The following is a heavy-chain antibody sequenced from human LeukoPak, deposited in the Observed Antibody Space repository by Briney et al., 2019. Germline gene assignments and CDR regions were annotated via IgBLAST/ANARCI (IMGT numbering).Heavy chain of an antibody. CDR3: ARAHSGNYREDWFDP. V-gene: IGHV1-46*01. J-gene: IGHJ5*02. D-gene: IGHD1-26*01. Sequence: ASVKVSCKASGYSFTSHYMNWVRQAPGQGLEWLGVVNLSGGFTAYAQKFQGRVTMTWDMSTSTVYTELGSLRSEDTAVYYCARAHSGNYREDWFDPWGQGPLVTVSS. CDR1: GYSFTSHY. CDR2: VNLSGGFT.